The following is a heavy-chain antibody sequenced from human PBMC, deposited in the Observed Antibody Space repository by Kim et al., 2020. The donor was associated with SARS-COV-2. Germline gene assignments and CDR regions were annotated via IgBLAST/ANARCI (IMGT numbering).Heavy chain of an antibody. CDR3: ARLPITMIVVAKGAFDI. D-gene: IGHD3-22*01. Sequence: SETLSLTCTVSGGSISSSRYYWGGIRQPPGKGLEWSGGIYYSGGAYYNPSLKSLVTISVDTSKNQFSLKLSSVPAADTAVYYCARLPITMIVVAKGAFDIWGQGKMVTVSS. V-gene: IGHV4-39*01. CDR2: IYYSGGA. CDR1: GGSISSSRYY. J-gene: IGHJ3*02.